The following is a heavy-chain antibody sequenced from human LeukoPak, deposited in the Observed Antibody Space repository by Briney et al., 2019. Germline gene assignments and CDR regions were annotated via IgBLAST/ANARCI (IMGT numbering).Heavy chain of an antibody. J-gene: IGHJ4*02. CDR2: INPNSGGT. Sequence: ASVKVSCKASGYTFTGYYMHWVRQAPGQGLEWMGWINPNSGGTNYAQKFQGRVTMTRDTSISTAYMELSRLGSDDMAVYYCASTGLQQQLSLDYWGQGTLVTVSS. CDR3: ASTGLQQQLSLDY. CDR1: GYTFTGYY. D-gene: IGHD6-13*01. V-gene: IGHV1-2*02.